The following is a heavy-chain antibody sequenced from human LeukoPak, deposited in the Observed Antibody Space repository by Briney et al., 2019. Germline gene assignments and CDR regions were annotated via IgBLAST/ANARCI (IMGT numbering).Heavy chain of an antibody. CDR1: GGSISSSNW. V-gene: IGHV4-4*02. CDR2: IYHSGST. J-gene: IGHJ4*02. CDR3: ARELPSSSGTYYFDY. D-gene: IGHD6-6*01. Sequence: SETLSLTCAVSGGSISSSNWWSWVRQPPGKGLEWIGEIYHSGSTNYHPSLKSRVTISVDKSKNQFSLKLSSVTAADTAVYYCARELPSSSGTYYFDYWGQGTLVTVSS.